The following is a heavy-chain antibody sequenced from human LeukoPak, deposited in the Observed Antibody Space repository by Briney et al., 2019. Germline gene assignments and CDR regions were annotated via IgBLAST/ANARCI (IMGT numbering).Heavy chain of an antibody. CDR1: GGSISSYY. D-gene: IGHD6-13*01. V-gene: IGHV4-59*08. Sequence: SETLSLTCTVSGGSISSYYWSWIRQPPGKGLEWIGYIYYSGSTNYNPSLKSRVTISVDTSKNQFSLKLSSVTAADTAVYYCARNVRGQQLVGGIDYWGQGTLVTVSS. J-gene: IGHJ4*02. CDR3: ARNVRGQQLVGGIDY. CDR2: IYYSGST.